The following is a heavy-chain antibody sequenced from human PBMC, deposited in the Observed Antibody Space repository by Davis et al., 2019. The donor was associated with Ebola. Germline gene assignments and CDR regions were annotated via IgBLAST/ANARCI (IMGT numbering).Heavy chain of an antibody. V-gene: IGHV4-59*06. Sequence: MPSETLSLTCTVSGGSISSYYWSWIRQPPGKGLEWIGYIYYSGSTYYNPSLKSRVTISVDTSKNQFSLKLSSVTAEDTAVYYCAKDEAYGDYLYYYGMDVWGQGTTVTVSS. CDR2: IYYSGST. CDR3: AKDEAYGDYLYYYGMDV. CDR1: GGSISSYY. D-gene: IGHD4-17*01. J-gene: IGHJ6*02.